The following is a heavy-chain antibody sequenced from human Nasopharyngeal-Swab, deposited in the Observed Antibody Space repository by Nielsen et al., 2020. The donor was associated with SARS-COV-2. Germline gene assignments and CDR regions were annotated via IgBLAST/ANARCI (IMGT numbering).Heavy chain of an antibody. D-gene: IGHD5-18*01. Sequence: GESLKISCAASGFTFSSYAIHWVRQAPGKGLEWVAVISYDGSNKYYADSVKGRFTISRDNSRNTLYLQMYSLRAEDTAVYYCARAGGGYSYADYWGQGTLVTVSS. V-gene: IGHV3-30-3*01. CDR3: ARAGGGYSYADY. CDR1: GFTFSSYA. CDR2: ISYDGSNK. J-gene: IGHJ4*02.